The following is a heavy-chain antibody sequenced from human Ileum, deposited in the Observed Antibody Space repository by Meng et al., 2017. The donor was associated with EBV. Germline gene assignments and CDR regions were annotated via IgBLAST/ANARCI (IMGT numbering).Heavy chain of an antibody. Sequence: QVQLVQTGAEVESPVAEVKVALKASGYTFNSYGISWMRQAPGQGLEWMGGISADSGNTNYAQKLQGRVTMTTDTSTSSAYMELRGLRSDDTAVYYCARPGYCSGGSCYLGHAEYFQYWGQGTLVTVSS. CDR1: GYTFNSYG. CDR3: ARPGYCSGGSCYLGHAEYFQY. D-gene: IGHD2-15*01. CDR2: ISADSGNT. V-gene: IGHV1-18*04. J-gene: IGHJ1*01.